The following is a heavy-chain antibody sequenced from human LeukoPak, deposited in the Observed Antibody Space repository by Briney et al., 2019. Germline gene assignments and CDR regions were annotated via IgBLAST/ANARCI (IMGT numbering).Heavy chain of an antibody. CDR2: TSGSGGNP. V-gene: IGHV3-23*01. Sequence: GGSLRLSCAASGFAFSSYAMSWVRQAPGKGLEWVSVTSGSGGNPYYADSVKGRFTISRDNSKNTVYLHMDSLRAEDTALYYCGKETGIILVRGAVDYWGQGTLVTVSP. CDR1: GFAFSSYA. CDR3: GKETGIILVRGAVDY. D-gene: IGHD3-10*01. J-gene: IGHJ4*02.